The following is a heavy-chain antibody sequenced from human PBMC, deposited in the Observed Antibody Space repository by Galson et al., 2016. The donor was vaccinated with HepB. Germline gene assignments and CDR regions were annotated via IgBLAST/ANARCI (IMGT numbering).Heavy chain of an antibody. V-gene: IGHV1-69*13. D-gene: IGHD1-20*01. CDR2: IIPIFGTA. J-gene: IGHJ3*01. Sequence: SVKVSCKASGGTFSSYAVSWVRQAPGQGLEWMGGIIPIFGTATSAQKFQGRVTITADESASTAYMELSSLRAEDTAVYYCARDSTDNWNDIGVFDVWGQGTMVTVSS. CDR1: GGTFSSYA. CDR3: ARDSTDNWNDIGVFDV.